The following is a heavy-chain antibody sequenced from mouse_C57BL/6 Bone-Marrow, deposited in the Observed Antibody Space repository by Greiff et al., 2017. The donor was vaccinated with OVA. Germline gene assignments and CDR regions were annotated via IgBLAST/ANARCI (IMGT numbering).Heavy chain of an antibody. CDR3: ARFSYYGSSYAMDH. V-gene: IGHV1-63*01. J-gene: IGHJ4*01. CDR2: IYPGGGYT. D-gene: IGHD1-1*01. CDR1: GYTFTNYW. Sequence: VQLQQSGAELVRPGTSVKMSCKASGYTFTNYWIGWAKQRPGHGLEWIGDIYPGGGYTNYNEKFKGKATLTADKSSSTAYMQFSSLTSEDSAIYYCARFSYYGSSYAMDHWGQGTSVTVSS.